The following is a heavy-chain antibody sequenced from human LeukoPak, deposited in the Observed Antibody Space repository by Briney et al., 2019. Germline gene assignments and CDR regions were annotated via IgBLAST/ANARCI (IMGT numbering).Heavy chain of an antibody. CDR1: GGSIRRSAYY. J-gene: IGHJ5*01. CDR3: AKSSGMVIHNWFDS. CDR2: IYYGGST. D-gene: IGHD3-3*01. V-gene: IGHV4-39*01. Sequence: SETLSLTCTVSGGSIRRSAYYWGWIRQPPGKGLEWIGNIYYGGSTYYNPSLKSRVTISIDTSKNQFSLNLTSVTAAASGVYYCAKSSGMVIHNWFDSWGQGTLVTVSS.